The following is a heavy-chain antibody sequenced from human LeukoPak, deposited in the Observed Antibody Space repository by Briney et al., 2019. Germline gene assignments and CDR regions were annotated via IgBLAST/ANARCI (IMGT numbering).Heavy chain of an antibody. J-gene: IGHJ4*02. Sequence: GGSLRLSCAASGFGLGSYNMYWVRQAPGKGLEWVTLISFNGNDKKYADSVKGRFTVSRDNSRNTVFLQMNSLRAEDTAVYYCARDVGAVLGEVYFDYWGQGTLVTVSS. V-gene: IGHV3-30*03. CDR1: GFGLGSYN. CDR2: ISFNGNDK. CDR3: ARDVGAVLGEVYFDY. D-gene: IGHD3-16*01.